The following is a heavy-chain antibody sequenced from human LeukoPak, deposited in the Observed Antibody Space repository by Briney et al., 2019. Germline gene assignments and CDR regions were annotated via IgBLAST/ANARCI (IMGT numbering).Heavy chain of an antibody. V-gene: IGHV4-59*01. J-gene: IGHJ3*02. Sequence: SETLSLTCTVSGGSISSYYWSWIRQPPGKGLEWIGYIYYSGSTNYNPSLKSRVTISVDTSKNQFSLKLSSVTAADTAVYYCARQRKATYDFWSGPSDAFDIWGQGTMVTVSS. D-gene: IGHD3-3*01. CDR1: GGSISSYY. CDR3: ARQRKATYDFWSGPSDAFDI. CDR2: IYYSGST.